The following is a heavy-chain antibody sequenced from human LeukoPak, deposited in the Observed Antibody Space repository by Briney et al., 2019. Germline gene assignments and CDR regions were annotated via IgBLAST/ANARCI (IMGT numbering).Heavy chain of an antibody. CDR3: AREVLRHDC. CDR2: IITDTGHP. V-gene: IGHV7-4-1*02. Sequence: ASVKVSCKASGYTLTQHSINWVRQAPGQGLEWMGWIITDTGHPTYAQGFTGRFVFSVDTSVNTAYLQINSLKAEDTAIYYCAREVLRHDCWGQGTLATVSS. J-gene: IGHJ4*02. CDR1: GYTLTQHS. D-gene: IGHD3-10*01.